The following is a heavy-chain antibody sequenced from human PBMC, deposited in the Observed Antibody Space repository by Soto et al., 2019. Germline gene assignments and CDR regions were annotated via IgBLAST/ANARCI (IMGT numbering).Heavy chain of an antibody. CDR2: IWHTGRP. J-gene: IGHJ4*02. V-gene: IGHV4-4*02. D-gene: IGHD2-15*01. Sequence: QLQLRESRPGLVQPSGTLSLTCDVSGDSLTNNHWWSWVRQAPGKGLEWIGEIWHTGRPNYNPSLKSRVAIPMAKSKNQFSLKLSSVTAADTAVYYCVRDSRTGCSSINCYMHWGQGTLVTVSS. CDR3: VRDSRTGCSSINCYMH. CDR1: GDSLTNNHW.